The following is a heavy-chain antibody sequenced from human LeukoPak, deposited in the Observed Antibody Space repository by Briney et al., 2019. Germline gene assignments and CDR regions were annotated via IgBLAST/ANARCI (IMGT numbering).Heavy chain of an antibody. CDR2: IYYSGST. D-gene: IGHD4-17*01. CDR1: GGSISSGDYY. CDR3: ARGGDYGDRNTFDY. V-gene: IGHV4-31*03. J-gene: IGHJ4*02. Sequence: PSETLSLTCTVSGGSISSGDYYWSWIPQHPGKGLEWIGYIYYSGSTYYNPSLKSRVTISVDTSKNQFSLKVTSVTAADTAVYYCARGGDYGDRNTFDYWGQGTLVTVSS.